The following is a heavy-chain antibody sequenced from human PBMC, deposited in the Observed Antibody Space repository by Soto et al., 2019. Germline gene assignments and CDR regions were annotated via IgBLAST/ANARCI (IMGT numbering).Heavy chain of an antibody. V-gene: IGHV4-59*01. Sequence: QVQLQESGPGLVKPSETLSLTCTVSGGSISSYYWSWIRQPPGKGLEWIGYIYYTENTIYNPSLKSRVTISVDTSNNQFFLKLTSVSAADTAVYYCARVAPAAGPYYCYYYMDVWGKGTKVTVSS. CDR2: IYYTENT. J-gene: IGHJ6*03. D-gene: IGHD6-13*01. CDR3: ARVAPAAGPYYCYYYMDV. CDR1: GGSISSYY.